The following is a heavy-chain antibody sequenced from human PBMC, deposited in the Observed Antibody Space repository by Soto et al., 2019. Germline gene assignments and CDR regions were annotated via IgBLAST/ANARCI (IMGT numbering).Heavy chain of an antibody. CDR1: GESFIGYY. D-gene: IGHD5-12*01. Sequence: QVHLQQWGAGLLKPSETLSLTCAVYGESFIGYYWTWIRQPPGKGLEWIGEINHRGSANYNPSLKSRVTISVDTSNNQVSLKLSSVTAADTSVYYCARTDIVTTNGFDPWGQGTLVTVSS. CDR2: INHRGSA. CDR3: ARTDIVTTNGFDP. V-gene: IGHV4-34*02. J-gene: IGHJ5*02.